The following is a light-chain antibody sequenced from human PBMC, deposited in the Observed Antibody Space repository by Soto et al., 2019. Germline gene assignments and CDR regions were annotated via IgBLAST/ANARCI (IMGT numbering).Light chain of an antibody. J-gene: IGKJ4*01. CDR2: VAS. V-gene: IGKV1-39*01. CDR1: QSISSY. Sequence: DIQMTQSPSSLSASVGDRVTITCRASQSISSYLNWYQQEPGKAPKLLIFVASNLQSGVPSRFSGSGSGTAFTLTISSLQPEDVATYYWQQSYSTPLTFGGGTKVEIK. CDR3: QQSYSTPLT.